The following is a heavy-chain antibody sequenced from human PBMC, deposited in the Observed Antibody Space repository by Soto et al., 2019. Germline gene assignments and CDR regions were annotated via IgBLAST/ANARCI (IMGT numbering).Heavy chain of an antibody. D-gene: IGHD1-26*01. Sequence: GGSLILSCTASGFTLNYYWMHWVRQAPGKGLVWVSRINSDGSTTNYADSVKGRFTISRDNAKNTLYLEMNSLRAEDTAVYYCANFYSGSYSTYWGQGTLVTVSS. CDR3: ANFYSGSYSTY. CDR2: INSDGSTT. J-gene: IGHJ4*02. CDR1: GFTLNYYW. V-gene: IGHV3-74*01.